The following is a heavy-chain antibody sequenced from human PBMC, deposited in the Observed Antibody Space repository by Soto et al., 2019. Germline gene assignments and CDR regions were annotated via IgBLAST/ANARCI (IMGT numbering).Heavy chain of an antibody. Sequence: QLLESGPGLVQPSETLSLTCTVSGGSISRSSSSWGWIRQPPGKELEWIGSVYYSGNTYHNPSLRSRVTISVDTSKNQFSLKLNSVTAADTAVFYCARGRVGATPFELWGRGTLVTVS. J-gene: IGHJ2*01. CDR2: VYYSGNT. D-gene: IGHD1-26*01. V-gene: IGHV4-39*01. CDR1: GGSISRSSSS. CDR3: ARGRVGATPFEL.